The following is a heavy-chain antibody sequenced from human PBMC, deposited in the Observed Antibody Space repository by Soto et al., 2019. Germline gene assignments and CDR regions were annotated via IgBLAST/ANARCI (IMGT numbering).Heavy chain of an antibody. CDR3: TKYEGGAWSVPTGGKYPYFGMDV. Sequence: EVQLVESGGGLVQPGGSLRLSCVASGFTFQHHAMHWVRLLPGRGLERVSGIGCDRGITDYGDYVNGRLTISRENAKSSLYLQVNSLRLHDTANYYSTKYEGGAWSVPTGGKYPYFGMDVWGEGTAVTVSS. D-gene: IGHD3-3*01. V-gene: IGHV3-9*01. CDR2: IGCDRGIT. CDR1: GFTFQHHA. J-gene: IGHJ6*04.